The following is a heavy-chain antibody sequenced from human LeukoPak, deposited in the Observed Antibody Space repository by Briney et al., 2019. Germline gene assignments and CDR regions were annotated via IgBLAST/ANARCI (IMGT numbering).Heavy chain of an antibody. CDR3: ARDQAYGNGHYSDY. V-gene: IGHV4-4*07. CDR1: GGSISSYW. J-gene: IGHJ4*02. D-gene: IGHD4-23*01. Sequence: SETLSLTCTVSGGSISSYWWSWIRQPAGKGLEWIGRIYTSGSTYYNPSLESRVTMSVDTSKNQFSLTLSSVTAADTAVYFCARDQAYGNGHYSDYWGQGTLVTVSS. CDR2: IYTSGST.